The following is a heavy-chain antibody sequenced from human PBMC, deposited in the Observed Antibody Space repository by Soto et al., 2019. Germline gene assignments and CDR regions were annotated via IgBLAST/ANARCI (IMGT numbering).Heavy chain of an antibody. CDR1: GFTFSAYY. CDR3: ARALVLGVGALSQ. J-gene: IGHJ4*02. Sequence: QVQLVESGGGLVKSEGSLRLSCAASGFTFSAYYMSWIRQAPGKGLEWVSYISDSGSLTHYGDSVKGRFTISRDNAKASLYLQMDSLRAEDTAIYYCARALVLGVGALSQWGQGTLVTVSS. CDR2: ISDSGSLT. D-gene: IGHD1-26*01. V-gene: IGHV3-11*01.